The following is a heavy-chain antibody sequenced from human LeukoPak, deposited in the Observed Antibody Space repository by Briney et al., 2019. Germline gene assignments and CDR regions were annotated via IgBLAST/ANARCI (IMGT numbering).Heavy chain of an antibody. CDR3: ARDHGSGKPNWFDP. CDR1: GGTFSSYA. J-gene: IGHJ5*02. D-gene: IGHD6-19*01. V-gene: IGHV1-69*13. Sequence: SVNVSCKASGGTFSSYAISWVRQAPGQGLEWMGGIIPIFGTANYAQKFQGRVTITADESTSTAYMELSSLRSEDTAVYYCARDHGSGKPNWFDPWGQGTLVTVSS. CDR2: IIPIFGTA.